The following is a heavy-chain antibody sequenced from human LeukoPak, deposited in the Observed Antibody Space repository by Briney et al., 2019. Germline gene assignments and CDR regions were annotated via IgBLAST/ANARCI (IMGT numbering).Heavy chain of an antibody. D-gene: IGHD3-10*01. J-gene: IGHJ4*02. CDR2: IHWDDDK. V-gene: IGHV2-5*02. CDR3: ARDGSGSYYFDY. CDR1: GFSLSTSGVG. Sequence: SGPTLVNPTQTLTLTCTFSGFSLSTSGVGVGWTRQPPGKALEWLALIHWDDDKRYSPSLKSRLTIMKDTSKNQVVLTMTNMDPVDTATYYCARDGSGSYYFDYWGQGTLVSASS.